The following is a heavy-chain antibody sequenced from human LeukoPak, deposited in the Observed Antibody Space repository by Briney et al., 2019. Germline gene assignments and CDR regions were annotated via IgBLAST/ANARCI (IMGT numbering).Heavy chain of an antibody. CDR3: ARGRSSGYYYYRGVFDY. CDR1: GGSLSGYY. D-gene: IGHD3-22*01. V-gene: IGHV4-34*01. CDR2: INHSGST. Sequence: SETLSLTCAVYGGSLSGYYWSWIRQHPGKGLEWIGEINHSGSTNDNPSLKSRVTISVDTSKNQFSLKLSSVTAADTAVYYCARGRSSGYYYYRGVFDYWGQGTLVTVSS. J-gene: IGHJ4*02.